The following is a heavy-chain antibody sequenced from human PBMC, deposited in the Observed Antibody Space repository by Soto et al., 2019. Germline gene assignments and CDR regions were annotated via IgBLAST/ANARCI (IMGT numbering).Heavy chain of an antibody. V-gene: IGHV3-23*01. CDR2: ILVGGST. J-gene: IGHJ3*02. Sequence: QPEGSLRLSCAVSGFICSSYDMSWVRQAPGKGLEWVSTILVGGSTHYEDSVRGRFTISRDTSKNTVYLQMSSLTAGDTAVYYCANATATGGGAFEICGQGTMVTVSS. CDR3: ANATATGGGAFEI. CDR1: GFICSSYD. D-gene: IGHD2-8*02.